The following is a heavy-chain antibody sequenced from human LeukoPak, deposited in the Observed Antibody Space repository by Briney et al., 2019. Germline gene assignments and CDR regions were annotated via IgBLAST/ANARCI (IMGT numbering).Heavy chain of an antibody. Sequence: SETLSLXCSVSGDSVNTYYWNWSRQSPGGALEWIGYIFHTGTTNYNPSLRSRVTMSVDTSKTQFSLKLNAVTAGDTAVYFCVAYGVDNNWAQAFDIWGQGTTVTISS. CDR2: IFHTGTT. J-gene: IGHJ3*02. V-gene: IGHV4-59*02. CDR1: GDSVNTYY. D-gene: IGHD1-1*01. CDR3: VAYGVDNNWAQAFDI.